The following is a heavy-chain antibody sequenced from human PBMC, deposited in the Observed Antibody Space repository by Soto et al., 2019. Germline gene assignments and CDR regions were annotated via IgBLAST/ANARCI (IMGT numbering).Heavy chain of an antibody. Sequence: HPGGSLRLSCAASGFPFRTYGMHWVRQAPGKGLEWVAVIWYDGSTEYYADSVKGRFTISRDNSNNRLDLQMNNLRAEDTAVYYCVRDQMYSSGRYGYFVNWGPGTLVTVSS. CDR2: IWYDGSTE. D-gene: IGHD6-19*01. J-gene: IGHJ4*02. CDR1: GFPFRTYG. CDR3: VRDQMYSSGRYGYFVN. V-gene: IGHV3-33*01.